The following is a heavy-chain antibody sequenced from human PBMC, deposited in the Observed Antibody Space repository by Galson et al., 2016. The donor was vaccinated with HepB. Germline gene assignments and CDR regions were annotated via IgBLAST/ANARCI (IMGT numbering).Heavy chain of an antibody. J-gene: IGHJ6*03. CDR1: GFTFSSYE. D-gene: IGHD5-12*01. V-gene: IGHV3-49*04. CDR2: IRSKAFGERL. CDR3: VRERGYSGYSYYYYLDV. Sequence: SLRLSCAASGFTFSSYEMNWVRQAPGKGLEWVGFIRSKAFGERLDYAASVKGRFVISRDNSKSIAYRHMSSLRDEDTAVYYCVRERGYSGYSYYYYLDVWGKGTTVTVSS.